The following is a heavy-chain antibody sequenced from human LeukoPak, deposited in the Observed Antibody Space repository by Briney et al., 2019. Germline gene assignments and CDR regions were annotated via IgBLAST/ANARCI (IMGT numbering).Heavy chain of an antibody. V-gene: IGHV4-34*01. CDR3: AGVGQQLVYNWFDP. D-gene: IGHD6-13*01. CDR2: INHSGSI. CDR1: GGSFSGYY. J-gene: IGHJ5*02. Sequence: SETLSLTCAVYGGSFSGYYWSWIRQPPGKGLEWIGEINHSGSINYNPSLKSRVTISVDTSKNQFSLKLSSVTAADTAVYYCAGVGQQLVYNWFDPWGQGTLVTVSS.